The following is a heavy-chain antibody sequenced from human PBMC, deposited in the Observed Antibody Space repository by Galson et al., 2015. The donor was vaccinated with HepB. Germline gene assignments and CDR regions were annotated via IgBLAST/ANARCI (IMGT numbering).Heavy chain of an antibody. CDR1: GFTFSNAW. Sequence: SLRLSCAASGFTFSNAWMSWVRQAPGKGLEWVGRIKSKTDGGTTDYAAPVKGRFTISRDDSKNTLYLQMNSLKTEDTAVYYCTTIGDYDDLGYYYGMDVWGQGTTVTVSS. CDR2: IKSKTDGGTT. CDR3: TTIGDYDDLGYYYGMDV. J-gene: IGHJ6*02. D-gene: IGHD4-17*01. V-gene: IGHV3-15*01.